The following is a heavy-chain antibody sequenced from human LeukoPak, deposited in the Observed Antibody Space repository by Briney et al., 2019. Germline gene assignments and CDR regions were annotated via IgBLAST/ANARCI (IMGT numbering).Heavy chain of an antibody. D-gene: IGHD3-22*01. V-gene: IGHV5-51*01. J-gene: IGHJ6*02. CDR3: ARLIYDSSGLYGMDV. Sequence: GESLKISCNGSGYSFTSYWIGWVRQMPGKGLGWMGIIYPGDSDTRYSPSFQCQVTISADKSIRTAYLPWSSLKASDTAMYYCARLIYDSSGLYGMDVWGQGTTVTVSS. CDR2: IYPGDSDT. CDR1: GYSFTSYW.